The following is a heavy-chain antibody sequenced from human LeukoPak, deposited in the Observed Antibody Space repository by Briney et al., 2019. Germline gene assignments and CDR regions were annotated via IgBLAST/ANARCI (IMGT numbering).Heavy chain of an antibody. J-gene: IGHJ4*02. CDR3: ARHKNSYTNGWYF. D-gene: IGHD6-19*01. CDR2: IYYSGSTTYNPYSGST. V-gene: IGHV4-59*08. Sequence: PSETLSLTCTVSAGSINGYYWSWIRQPPGKRLDWIRYIYYSGSTTYNPYSGSTTYNPSLKSRVTISVDTSRNQFSLKLNSVTAADTAVYFCARHKNSYTNGWYFWGQGTLVTVSS. CDR1: AGSINGYY.